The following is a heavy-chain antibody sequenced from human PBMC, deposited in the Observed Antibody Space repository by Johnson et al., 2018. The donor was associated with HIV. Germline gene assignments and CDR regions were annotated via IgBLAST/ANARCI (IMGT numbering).Heavy chain of an antibody. Sequence: VQLVESGGGLVQPGGSLRLSCAASGFTFSSYWMHWVRQAPGKGLVCVSRINSDGSSTSYADSVKGRFTISRDNAKNSMYLQMNSLRGEDTAVYYCARVWVVEVARGAFDIWGQGTMVTVSS. CDR2: INSDGSST. CDR1: GFTFSSYW. V-gene: IGHV3-74*01. CDR3: ARVWVVEVARGAFDI. J-gene: IGHJ3*02. D-gene: IGHD2-15*01.